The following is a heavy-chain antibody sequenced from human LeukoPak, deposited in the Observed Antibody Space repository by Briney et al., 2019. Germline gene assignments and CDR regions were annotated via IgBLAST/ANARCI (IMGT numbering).Heavy chain of an antibody. D-gene: IGHD1-26*01. CDR2: IVVGSGNT. V-gene: IGHV1-58*01. CDR3: ARPRYSGSYQGYYYYGMDV. CDR1: GFTFTSSA. J-gene: IGHJ6*02. Sequence: SVKVSCKASGFTFTSSAVQWVRQARGQRLEWIGWIVVGSGNTNYAQKFQERVTITRDMSTSTAYMELSSLRSEDTAVYYCARPRYSGSYQGYYYYGMDVWGQGTTVTVSS.